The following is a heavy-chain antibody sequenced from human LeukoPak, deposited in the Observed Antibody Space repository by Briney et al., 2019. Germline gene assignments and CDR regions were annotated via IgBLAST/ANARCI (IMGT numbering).Heavy chain of an antibody. Sequence: GGSLRLSCAASGFTFSSYSMNWVRQAPGQGQERVSYISSSSSTIYYADSVKGRFTISRDNAKNSLYLQMNSLRAEDTAVYYCAREEGGIAAAGQIDYWGQGTLVTVSS. J-gene: IGHJ4*02. CDR1: GFTFSSYS. CDR2: ISSSSSTI. D-gene: IGHD6-13*01. V-gene: IGHV3-48*04. CDR3: AREEGGIAAAGQIDY.